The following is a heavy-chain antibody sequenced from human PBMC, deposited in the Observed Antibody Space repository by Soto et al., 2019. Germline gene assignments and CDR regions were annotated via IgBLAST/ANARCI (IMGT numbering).Heavy chain of an antibody. CDR1: GFTFSDHG. D-gene: IGHD1-1*01. Sequence: QVQLVESGGGVVQPGRSLRLSCAASGFTFSDHGIHWVRQAPGKGLEWVAAISYDGGNKYYADSVKGRFTISRDNSENTLYLQMNSLRAEDTAVYYCAKERDVHPNFDYWGQGTLVTVSS. J-gene: IGHJ4*02. CDR3: AKERDVHPNFDY. V-gene: IGHV3-30*18. CDR2: ISYDGGNK.